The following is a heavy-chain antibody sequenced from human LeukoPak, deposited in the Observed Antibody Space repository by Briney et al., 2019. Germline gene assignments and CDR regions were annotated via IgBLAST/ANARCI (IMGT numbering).Heavy chain of an antibody. Sequence: ASVKVSCKASGGTSSSYAITWVRQAPGQGFECMGGIIPMTRTPNYAQKFQGRVTITADTSTDTAYMELSSLRSEDTAVYYCATEPPKGQWLAFDYWGQGTLVTVSS. V-gene: IGHV1-69*06. CDR2: IIPMTRTP. CDR3: ATEPPKGQWLAFDY. CDR1: GGTSSSYA. D-gene: IGHD6-19*01. J-gene: IGHJ4*02.